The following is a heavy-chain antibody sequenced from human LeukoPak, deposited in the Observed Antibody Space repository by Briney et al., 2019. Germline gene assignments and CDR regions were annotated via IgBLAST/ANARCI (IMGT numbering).Heavy chain of an antibody. Sequence: GGSLRLSCEASGFSFSNYGMHWVRQAPGKGLEWVAVIWNDGTNRNYGDSVKGRFTVSRDNSKNTLYLQMSSLRAEDTAVYYCAKGLRHNRDYSVDCWGQGTLVTVS. CDR1: GFSFSNYG. CDR3: AKGLRHNRDYSVDC. D-gene: IGHD1-7*01. CDR2: IWNDGTNR. V-gene: IGHV3-33*03. J-gene: IGHJ4*02.